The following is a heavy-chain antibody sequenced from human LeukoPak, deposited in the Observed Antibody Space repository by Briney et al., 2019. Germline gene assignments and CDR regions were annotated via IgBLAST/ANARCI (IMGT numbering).Heavy chain of an antibody. D-gene: IGHD2-2*01. CDR3: ARHIADIVVVPAGDY. Sequence: PGGSLRLSCAASGFTFSSYSMNWVRQAPGKGLEWVSSISSSSSYIYYADSVKGRFTISRDNAKNSLYLQMNSLRAEDTAVYYCARHIADIVVVPAGDYWGQGTLVTVSS. CDR2: ISSSSSYI. CDR1: GFTFSSYS. V-gene: IGHV3-21*01. J-gene: IGHJ4*02.